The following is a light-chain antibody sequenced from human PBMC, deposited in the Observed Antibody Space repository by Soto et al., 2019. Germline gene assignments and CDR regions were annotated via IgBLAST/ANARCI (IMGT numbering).Light chain of an antibody. Sequence: DIQMTQSPFTLSASIGDRVTITCRTSQSVDSWLAWYQQKPGKAPKLLIYKASSLQTGVPSRFSGSGSGTEFTLTISSLQPDDFATYYCQHYNDYSRMFGQGTKVEIK. CDR1: QSVDSW. J-gene: IGKJ1*01. V-gene: IGKV1-5*03. CDR3: QHYNDYSRM. CDR2: KAS.